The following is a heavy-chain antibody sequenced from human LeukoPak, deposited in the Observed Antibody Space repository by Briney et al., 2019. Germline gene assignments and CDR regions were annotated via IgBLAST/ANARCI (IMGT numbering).Heavy chain of an antibody. CDR2: IYSGGST. CDR1: GFTVSSNY. D-gene: IGHD5-24*01. CDR3: ARSERWLQSTLDY. J-gene: IGHJ4*02. Sequence: GGSLRLSCAASGFTVSSNYMSWVRQAPGKGLEWVSVIYSGGSTYYADSVKGRFTISRDNSKNTLYLQMNSLRAEDTAVYYCARSERWLQSTLDYWGQGTLVTVSS. V-gene: IGHV3-53*05.